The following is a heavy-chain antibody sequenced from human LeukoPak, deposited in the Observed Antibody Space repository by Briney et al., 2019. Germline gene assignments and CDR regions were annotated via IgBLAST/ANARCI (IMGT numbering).Heavy chain of an antibody. CDR1: GFTISTNY. CDR2: IYSGSTT. J-gene: IGHJ5*01. Sequence: GGSLRLSCAASGFTISTNYMSWVRQAPGKGLEWVSVIYSGSTTNYADSVKDRFFISRDNSANTLYLQMNSLRVEDTAVYYCARAVAVAGDWDWFDSWGQGTLVTVSS. CDR3: ARAVAVAGDWDWFDS. D-gene: IGHD6-19*01. V-gene: IGHV3-66*01.